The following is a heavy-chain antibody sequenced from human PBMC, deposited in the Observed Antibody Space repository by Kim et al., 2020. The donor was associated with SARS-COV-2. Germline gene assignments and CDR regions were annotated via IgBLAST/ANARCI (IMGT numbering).Heavy chain of an antibody. CDR1: GGTFSSYA. CDR3: ARDGGPFYGYRPDY. Sequence: SVKVSCKASGGTFSSYAISWVRQAPGQGLEWMGRIIPILGIANYAQKFQGRVTITADKSTSTAYMDLSSLRSEDTAVYYWARDGGPFYGYRPDYWGQGTRVTVPS. CDR2: IIPILGIA. V-gene: IGHV1-69*04. J-gene: IGHJ4*02. D-gene: IGHD5-12*01.